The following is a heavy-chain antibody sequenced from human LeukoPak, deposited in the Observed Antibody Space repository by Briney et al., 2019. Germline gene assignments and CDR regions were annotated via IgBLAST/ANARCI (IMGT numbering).Heavy chain of an antibody. D-gene: IGHD1-26*01. V-gene: IGHV3-48*03. CDR1: GFTFSSYE. CDR2: IRSSGSTI. CDR3: VKDRIGSYAFDI. J-gene: IGHJ3*02. Sequence: GGSLRLSCAASGFTFSSYEMNWVRQAPGKGLEWVSYIRSSGSTIYYADSVKGRFTISRDNSKNTLFLQMSSLRAEDTAVYYCVKDRIGSYAFDIWGQGTMVTVSS.